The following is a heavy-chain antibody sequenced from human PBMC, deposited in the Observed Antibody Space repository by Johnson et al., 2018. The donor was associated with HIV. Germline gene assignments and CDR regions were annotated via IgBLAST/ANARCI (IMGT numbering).Heavy chain of an antibody. Sequence: QVQLVESGGGVVQPGRSLRLSCAASGFTFSSYGMHWVRQAPGKGLEWVAVISYDGNNKYYADSVKGRFIISRDNSKNTVYLQMNSLRAEDTAVYYCARDQVDRGGAFDIWGQGTMVTVSS. CDR2: ISYDGNNK. CDR3: ARDQVDRGGAFDI. D-gene: IGHD2-15*01. CDR1: GFTFSSYG. V-gene: IGHV3-30*03. J-gene: IGHJ3*02.